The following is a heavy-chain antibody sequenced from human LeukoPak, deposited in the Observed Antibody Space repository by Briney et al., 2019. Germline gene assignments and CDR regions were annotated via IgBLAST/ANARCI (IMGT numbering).Heavy chain of an antibody. CDR3: TTHMVRGVIDDY. D-gene: IGHD3-10*01. CDR1: GFNFRTYG. Sequence: GGSLRLSCATSGFNFRTYGMSWIRQAPGKGLEWVGRIKSKADGGTIDYAAPVKGRFTISRDDSKNTLYLQMSSLKTEDTAVYYCTTHMVRGVIDDYWGQGTLVTVSS. V-gene: IGHV3-15*01. J-gene: IGHJ4*02. CDR2: IKSKADGGTI.